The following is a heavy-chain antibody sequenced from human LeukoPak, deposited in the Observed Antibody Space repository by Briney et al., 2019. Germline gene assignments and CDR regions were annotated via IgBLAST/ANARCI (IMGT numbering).Heavy chain of an antibody. V-gene: IGHV1-18*01. Sequence: ASVKVSCKASGYTFTGHGFSWVRQAPGQGREWMGWINTYIGNTNYAQKFQGRVTLTRDMSTSTDYLELSSLRSEDTAVYYCARDNSVRDEAWWFNPWGQGTLVTVSS. CDR1: GYTFTGHG. D-gene: IGHD5-24*01. CDR3: ARDNSVRDEAWWFNP. J-gene: IGHJ5*02. CDR2: INTYIGNT.